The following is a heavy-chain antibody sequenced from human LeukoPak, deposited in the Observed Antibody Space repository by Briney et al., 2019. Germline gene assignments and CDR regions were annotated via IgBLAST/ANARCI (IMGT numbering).Heavy chain of an antibody. D-gene: IGHD3-16*02. CDR2: IYSSGTT. CDR3: ARGGVGGVIVPFDY. J-gene: IGHJ4*02. Sequence: SETLSLTCTVSGGSISRYYWSWIRQPAGKGLEGIGRIYSSGTTTYSPSLKSRVTMSVDTSKNQFSLTLSSVTAADTAVYYCARGGVGGVIVPFDYWGQGTLVTVSS. V-gene: IGHV4-4*07. CDR1: GGSISRYY.